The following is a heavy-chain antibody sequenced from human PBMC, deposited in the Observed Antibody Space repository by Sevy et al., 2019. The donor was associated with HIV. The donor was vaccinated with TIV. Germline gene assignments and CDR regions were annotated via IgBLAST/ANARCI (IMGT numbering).Heavy chain of an antibody. CDR3: ARDSLGYCSGGSCSDFDY. V-gene: IGHV3-30-3*01. CDR2: ISYDGSNK. CDR1: GFTFSSYA. J-gene: IGHJ4*02. Sequence: GGSLRLSCAASGFTFSSYAMHWVRQAPGKGLEWVAVISYDGSNKYYADSVKGRFTISRDNSKNTLYLQMNSLRAEETAVYYCARDSLGYCSGGSCSDFDYWGQGTLVTVSS. D-gene: IGHD2-15*01.